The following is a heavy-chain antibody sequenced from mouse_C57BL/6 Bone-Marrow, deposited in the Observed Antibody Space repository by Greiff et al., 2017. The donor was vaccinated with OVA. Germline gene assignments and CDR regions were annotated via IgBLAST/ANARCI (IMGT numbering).Heavy chain of an antibody. CDR3: ASRTGIATRYFDV. CDR2: IDPSDSET. Sequence: QVQLQQPGAELVRPGSSVKLSCKASGYTFTSYWMHWVKQRPIQGLEWIGNIDPSDSETHYNQKFKDKATLTVDKSSSTAYMQLSSLTSEDSAVYYCASRTGIATRYFDVWGTGTTVTVSS. J-gene: IGHJ1*03. V-gene: IGHV1-52*01. CDR1: GYTFTSYW. D-gene: IGHD3-3*01.